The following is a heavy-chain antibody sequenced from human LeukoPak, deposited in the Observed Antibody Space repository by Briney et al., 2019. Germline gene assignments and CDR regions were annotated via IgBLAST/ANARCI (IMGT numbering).Heavy chain of an antibody. CDR1: GGSISSYY. J-gene: IGHJ5*02. V-gene: IGHV4-59*01. D-gene: IGHD3-22*01. CDR2: IYYSGST. Sequence: WETLSLTCTVSGGSISSYYWSWIRQPPGKGLEWIGYIYYSGSTNYNPSLKSRVTISVDTSKNQFSLKLSSVTAADTAVYYCARWESYYDSSGTSQRLQNWFDPWGQGTLVTVSS. CDR3: ARWESYYDSSGTSQRLQNWFDP.